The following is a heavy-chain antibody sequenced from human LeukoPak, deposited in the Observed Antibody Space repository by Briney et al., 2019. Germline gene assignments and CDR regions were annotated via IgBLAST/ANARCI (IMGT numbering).Heavy chain of an antibody. D-gene: IGHD6-13*01. J-gene: IGHJ5*02. Sequence: PSETLSLTCTVSGGSISSYYWSWIRQPPGKGLEWIGYISYSGSTNYNPSLKSRVTMSVDTSKNQFSLKLTSLTAADTAVYYCARGGGIAAQPWGQGTLVTVSS. CDR3: ARGGGIAAQP. CDR1: GGSISSYY. CDR2: ISYSGST. V-gene: IGHV4-59*01.